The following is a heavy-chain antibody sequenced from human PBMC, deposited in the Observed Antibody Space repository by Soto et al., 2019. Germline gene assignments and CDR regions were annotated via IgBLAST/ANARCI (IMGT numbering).Heavy chain of an antibody. CDR3: YGMDV. J-gene: IGHJ6*02. Sequence: SVKVSCKASGGTFSSYAVSGVRQAPGKGLEWMGGIIPIFGTANYAQKFQGRVTITAAKSTRKAYRNRGSLKSKHTPEYYCYGMDVWGQGTKVTVSS. CDR2: IIPIFGTA. V-gene: IGHV1-69*06. CDR1: GGTFSSYA.